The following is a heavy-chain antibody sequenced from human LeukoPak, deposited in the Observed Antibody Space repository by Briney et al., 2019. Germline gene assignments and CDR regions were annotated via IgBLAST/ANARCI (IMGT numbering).Heavy chain of an antibody. V-gene: IGHV3-21*01. CDR2: ISSSSSYI. Sequence: GGSLRLSCAASGFTFSSYSMNWVRQAPGKGLEWVSSISSSSSYIYYADSVKGRFTISRDNAKNSLYLQMNSLRAEDTAVYYCARAVAGTFLPKYYYGMDVWGQGTTVTVSS. D-gene: IGHD6-19*01. CDR3: ARAVAGTFLPKYYYGMDV. CDR1: GFTFSSYS. J-gene: IGHJ6*02.